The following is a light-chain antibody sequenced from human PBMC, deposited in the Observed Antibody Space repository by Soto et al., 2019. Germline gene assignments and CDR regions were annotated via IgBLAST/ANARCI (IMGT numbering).Light chain of an antibody. J-gene: IGKJ4*01. CDR2: DAF. V-gene: IGKV3-11*01. Sequence: EIVLTQSPGTLSLSPGERATLSCRASQILYNFLAWYQHRPGQVPRLLISDAFNRAPGVPARFNGSGSGTDFTLTISSLEPEDFAVYYCQHRTKWPLTFGGGTKVDIK. CDR3: QHRTKWPLT. CDR1: QILYNF.